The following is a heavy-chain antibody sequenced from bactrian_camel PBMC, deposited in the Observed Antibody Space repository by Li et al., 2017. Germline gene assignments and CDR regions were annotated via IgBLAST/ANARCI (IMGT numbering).Heavy chain of an antibody. D-gene: IGHD1*01. V-gene: IGHV3S1*01. CDR1: GYSHSSYC. J-gene: IGHJ4*01. CDR2: FYSDRNANST. Sequence: HVQLVESGGGSVQAGGSLRLSCVTSGYSHSSYCMGWFRQAPGKEREGVANFYSDRNANSTYYSDPVKGRFTISQDNAKNEVYLQSNNLKTDDTAMYYCSNGLDRDRWRTPGPGTQVTVS.